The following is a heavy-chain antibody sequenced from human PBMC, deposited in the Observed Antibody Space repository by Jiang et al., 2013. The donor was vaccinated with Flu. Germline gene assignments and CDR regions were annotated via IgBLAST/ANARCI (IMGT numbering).Heavy chain of an antibody. CDR1: GYTFTTYS. CDR3: ARGAGTIAARPSDY. D-gene: IGHD6-6*01. CDR2: INAANANT. J-gene: IGHJ4*02. V-gene: IGHV1-3*01. Sequence: SGAEVKKPGASVKVSCKSSGYTFTTYSMHWVRQAPGQRLEWMGWINAANANTKYSQKFQDRVTITRDTSASTAYMELSGLRSEDTAVYYCARGAGTIAARPSDYWGQGTLVTVSS.